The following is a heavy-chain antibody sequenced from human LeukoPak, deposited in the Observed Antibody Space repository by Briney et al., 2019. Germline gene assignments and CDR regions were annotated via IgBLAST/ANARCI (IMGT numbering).Heavy chain of an antibody. D-gene: IGHD6-19*01. CDR1: GFTFSDYY. Sequence: PGGSLRLSCAASGFTFSDYYMSWIRQAPGKGLEWVSYISSSGSTIYYADSVKGRFTISRDNAKNSLYLQMNSLRAEDTAVYYCARTPVEYSSGWYSNYFDYWGQGTLVTVSS. CDR2: ISSSGSTI. V-gene: IGHV3-11*01. CDR3: ARTPVEYSSGWYSNYFDY. J-gene: IGHJ4*02.